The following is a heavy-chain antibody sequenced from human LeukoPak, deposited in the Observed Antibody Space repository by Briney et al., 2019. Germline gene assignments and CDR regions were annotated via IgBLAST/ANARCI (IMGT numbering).Heavy chain of an antibody. V-gene: IGHV3-23*01. CDR3: AKGTKPYHSHPIDS. J-gene: IGHJ4*02. CDR1: GFTFSNYA. D-gene: IGHD1-14*01. Sequence: GGSLRLSCAASGFTFSNYAMTWVRQAPGKGLEWVSTISESGGSTYYADSVKGRFTISRDNSKNTLYLQMSSLRVEDTAVYSCAKGTKPYHSHPIDSWGQGTLVTVSS. CDR2: ISESGGST.